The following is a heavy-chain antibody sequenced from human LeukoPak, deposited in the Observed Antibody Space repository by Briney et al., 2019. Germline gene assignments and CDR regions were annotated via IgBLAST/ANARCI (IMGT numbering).Heavy chain of an antibody. CDR1: GFTFSSYS. CDR3: ARGGSGDIPVDY. CDR2: ISSSNSYI. D-gene: IGHD2-15*01. V-gene: IGHV3-21*01. J-gene: IGHJ4*02. Sequence: GGSLRLSCAASGFTFSSYSMNWVRQAPGKGLEWVSSISSSNSYIYYADSVKGRFTISRDNAKNSLYLQMNSLRAEDTAVYYCARGGSGDIPVDYWGQGTLVTVSS.